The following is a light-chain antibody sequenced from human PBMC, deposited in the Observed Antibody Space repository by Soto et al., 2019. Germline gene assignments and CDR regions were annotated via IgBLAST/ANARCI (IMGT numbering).Light chain of an antibody. Sequence: AIKTIQSPSSLSASPGQRLQITCRASQGIRDELGWYQQKAGKAPNLLISAASRLQSGVPSRFSGSGSGTDFTLTISSLQPEDFATYYCLQDYDYPRTFGNGTQVDSK. CDR3: LQDYDYPRT. CDR1: QGIRDE. CDR2: AAS. V-gene: IGKV1-6*01. J-gene: IGKJ1*01.